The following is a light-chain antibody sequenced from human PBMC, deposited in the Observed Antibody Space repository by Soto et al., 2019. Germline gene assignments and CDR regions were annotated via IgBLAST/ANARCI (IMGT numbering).Light chain of an antibody. J-gene: IGKJ1*01. CDR3: QQYGSSSWT. Sequence: EIVLTQSPGTLSLSRGERATLSCRASQSVSSSYLAWCQQKPGQAPRLLIYGTSSRATAIPDRFSGSGSGTDFTLTISRLEPEDFAVYYCQQYGSSSWTFGQGTKV. V-gene: IGKV3-20*01. CDR2: GTS. CDR1: QSVSSSY.